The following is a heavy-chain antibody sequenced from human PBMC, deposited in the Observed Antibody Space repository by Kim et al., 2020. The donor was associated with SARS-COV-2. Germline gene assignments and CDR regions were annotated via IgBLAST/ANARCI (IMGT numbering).Heavy chain of an antibody. J-gene: IGHJ4*02. D-gene: IGHD3-10*01. CDR3: KRAVSPESGDY. Sequence: SETLSLTCAVYGGSFSGYYWSWIRQPPGKGLEWIGEINHSGSTDYNPSLKSRVTISVDTSKNQFSLKLSSVTAADTAVYYCKRAVSPESGDYWGQGTLVT. CDR1: GGSFSGYY. V-gene: IGHV4-34*01. CDR2: INHSGST.